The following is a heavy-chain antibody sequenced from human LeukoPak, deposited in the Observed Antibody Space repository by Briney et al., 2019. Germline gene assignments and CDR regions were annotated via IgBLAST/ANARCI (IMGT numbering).Heavy chain of an antibody. J-gene: IGHJ6*03. CDR2: IIPIFSTA. Sequence: SVKVSCKASGGTFSSYAISWVRRAPGQGLEWMGEIIPIFSTANYAQKFQGRVTITADESTSTAYMELSSLRSEDTAVYYCARTGYYYYMDVWGKGTTVTVSS. V-gene: IGHV1-69*01. CDR1: GGTFSSYA. CDR3: ARTGYYYYMDV.